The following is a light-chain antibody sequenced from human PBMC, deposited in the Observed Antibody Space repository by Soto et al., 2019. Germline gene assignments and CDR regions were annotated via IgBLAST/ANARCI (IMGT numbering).Light chain of an antibody. Sequence: EIVMTQSPATLSVSPGERVTLSCRASQSVSSNLAWYQQKSGQAPRLLIYGASTRVTGVPARFSGSGSGTEFTPTISSLQSEDFAIYYCQQYNNWPPVTFGQGTRLEIK. CDR1: QSVSSN. CDR2: GAS. J-gene: IGKJ5*01. V-gene: IGKV3-15*01. CDR3: QQYNNWPPVT.